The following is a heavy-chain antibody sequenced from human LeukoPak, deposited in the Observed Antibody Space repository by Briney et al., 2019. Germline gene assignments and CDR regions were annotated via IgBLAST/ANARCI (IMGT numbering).Heavy chain of an antibody. Sequence: SGGSLRLSCAASGFTFSNAWMSWVRQAPGKGLEWVGRIKSKTDGGTTDYAAPVKGRFTISRDDSKNTLYLQMNSLKTEDTAVYYCTAPVGRFGFCYYGMDVWGKGTTVTVSS. J-gene: IGHJ6*04. CDR2: IKSKTDGGTT. CDR3: TAPVGRFGFCYYGMDV. V-gene: IGHV3-15*01. CDR1: GFTFSNAW. D-gene: IGHD3-10*01.